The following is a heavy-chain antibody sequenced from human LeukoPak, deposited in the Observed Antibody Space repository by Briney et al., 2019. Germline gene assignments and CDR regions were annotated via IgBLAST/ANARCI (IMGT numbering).Heavy chain of an antibody. Sequence: PGGSLRLSCAASGLTFSRDWMHCVRQAPGGRLVWVSRINSDGGSISYAGSVKGRFTISRANAKNTLYLQMTSLRAEDTAVYYCARVFYISPYYDSSGYYAGWGQGTLVTVSS. CDR3: ARVFYISPYYDSSGYYAG. J-gene: IGHJ4*02. V-gene: IGHV3-74*01. CDR2: INSDGGSI. D-gene: IGHD3-22*01. CDR1: GLTFSRDW.